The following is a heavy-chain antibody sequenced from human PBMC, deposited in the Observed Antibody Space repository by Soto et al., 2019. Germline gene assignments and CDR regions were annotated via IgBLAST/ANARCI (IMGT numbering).Heavy chain of an antibody. V-gene: IGHV3-21*01. Sequence: EVQLVESGGGLVKPGGSLRLSCVASGFSFSDYTINWVRQAPGKGLEWVSSISSSATYIHYADAVKGRFTISRDNAKNSLYLQMNSLRAEDTAVYYCTRDYYGSSWSRCDYWGQGTLVTVSS. J-gene: IGHJ4*02. D-gene: IGHD6-13*01. CDR1: GFSFSDYT. CDR3: TRDYYGSSWSRCDY. CDR2: ISSSATYI.